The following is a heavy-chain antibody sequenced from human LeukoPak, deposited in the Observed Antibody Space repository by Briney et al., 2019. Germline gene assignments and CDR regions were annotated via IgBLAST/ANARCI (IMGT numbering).Heavy chain of an antibody. Sequence: RASVKVSCKASGYTFTGYYMHWVRQAPGQGLEWMGWINPNSGGTNYAQKFQGRVTMTRDTSISTAYMELSRLRSDDTAVYYCARGYYDILTGYNYWGQGTLVTVSS. CDR2: INPNSGGT. V-gene: IGHV1-2*02. J-gene: IGHJ4*02. CDR3: ARGYYDILTGYNY. D-gene: IGHD3-9*01. CDR1: GYTFTGYY.